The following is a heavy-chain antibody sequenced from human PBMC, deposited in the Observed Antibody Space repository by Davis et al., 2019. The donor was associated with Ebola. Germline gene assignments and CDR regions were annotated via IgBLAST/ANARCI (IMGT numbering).Heavy chain of an antibody. D-gene: IGHD5-24*01. J-gene: IGHJ2*01. CDR1: GFTFSRHS. V-gene: IGHV3-48*02. Sequence: PGGSLRLFCGASGFTFSRHSMNWVRQAPGKGLEWIAFISSGGHDPYYADSVRGRFTISRDNAKNLLYLQLNSLRDEDTALYYCAKDAEDGSGNWFFDFRGRGALVTVSS. CDR2: ISSGGHDP. CDR3: AKDAEDGSGNWFFDF.